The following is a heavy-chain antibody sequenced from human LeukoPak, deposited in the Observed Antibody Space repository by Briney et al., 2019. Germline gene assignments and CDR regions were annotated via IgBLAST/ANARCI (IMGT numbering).Heavy chain of an antibody. Sequence: SETLSLTCTVSGGSISSYYWSWIRQPPGKGLEWIGYIYYSGSTKYDPSLKSRVTISVDTSKNQFSLKLSSVTAADTAVYYCARHFFVGAEDAFDIWGQGIMVTVSS. J-gene: IGHJ3*02. CDR3: ARHFFVGAEDAFDI. CDR2: IYYSGST. V-gene: IGHV4-59*08. D-gene: IGHD2/OR15-2a*01. CDR1: GGSISSYY.